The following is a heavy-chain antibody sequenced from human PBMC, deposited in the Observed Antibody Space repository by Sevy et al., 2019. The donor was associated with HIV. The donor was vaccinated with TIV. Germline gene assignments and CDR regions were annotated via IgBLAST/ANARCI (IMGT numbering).Heavy chain of an antibody. D-gene: IGHD2-15*01. CDR3: ARFHRIENYYYYGMDV. CDR1: GFTFSSYE. J-gene: IGHJ6*02. V-gene: IGHV3-48*03. CDR2: ISSSGSTI. Sequence: GGSLRLSCAASGFTFSSYEMNWVRQAPGKGLEWVSYISSSGSTIYYADSVKGRFTISRDNAKNSLYLQMNSLRAEDTAVYYCARFHRIENYYYYGMDVWGQGTTVTVSS.